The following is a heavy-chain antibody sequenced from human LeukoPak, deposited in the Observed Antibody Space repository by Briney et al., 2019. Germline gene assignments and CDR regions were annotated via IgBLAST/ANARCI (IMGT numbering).Heavy chain of an antibody. CDR2: ISSSSNTI. Sequence: GGSLRLSCAASGFTFTNYAMNWFRQASGKGLEWVSYISSSSNTIYYADSVKGRFTISRDNAKNSLYLQMNSLRAEDTAVYHCAREAAPWGQGTLVTVSS. J-gene: IGHJ5*02. D-gene: IGHD6-25*01. V-gene: IGHV3-48*01. CDR3: AREAAP. CDR1: GFTFTNYA.